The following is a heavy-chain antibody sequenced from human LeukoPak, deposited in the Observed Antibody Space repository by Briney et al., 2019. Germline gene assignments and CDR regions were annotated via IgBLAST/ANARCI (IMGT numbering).Heavy chain of an antibody. CDR3: ARGAPQYIAFDI. CDR1: GGSFSGYY. V-gene: IGHV4-34*01. CDR2: IHHSGNT. J-gene: IGHJ3*02. D-gene: IGHD6-6*01. Sequence: SETLSLTCAVYGGSFSGYYWTWIRQPPGKGLEWIGEIHHSGNTKYNLPLKSRVTISVDTSKNQFPLKLNSVTAADTAVYYCARGAPQYIAFDIWGQGTMVSVSS.